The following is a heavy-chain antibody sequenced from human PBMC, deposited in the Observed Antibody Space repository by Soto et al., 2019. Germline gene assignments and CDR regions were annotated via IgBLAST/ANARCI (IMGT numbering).Heavy chain of an antibody. J-gene: IGHJ4*02. CDR3: ARDYYDSSGRPTIDY. CDR1: GGSFSGYY. Sequence: QVQLQQWGAGLLKPSETLSLTCAVYGGSFSGYYWSWIRQPPGKGLEWIGEINHSGSTNYNPSLKSRVIISVDTSTNQFSLKLSSVTAADTAVYYFARDYYDSSGRPTIDYWGQGTLVTVSS. D-gene: IGHD3-22*01. CDR2: INHSGST. V-gene: IGHV4-34*01.